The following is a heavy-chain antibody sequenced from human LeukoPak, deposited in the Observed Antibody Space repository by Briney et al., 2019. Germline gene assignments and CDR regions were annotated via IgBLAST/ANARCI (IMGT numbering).Heavy chain of an antibody. J-gene: IGHJ3*02. CDR3: AREVYSSSSDAFDI. Sequence: GGSLRLSCAASGFTFSSYWMSWVRQAPGKGLEWVANIKQDGSEKYYVDSVKGRFTISRDNAKNSLYLQMNSLRAEDTAVYYCAREVYSSSSDAFDIWGQGTMATVSS. CDR2: IKQDGSEK. V-gene: IGHV3-7*01. D-gene: IGHD6-6*01. CDR1: GFTFSSYW.